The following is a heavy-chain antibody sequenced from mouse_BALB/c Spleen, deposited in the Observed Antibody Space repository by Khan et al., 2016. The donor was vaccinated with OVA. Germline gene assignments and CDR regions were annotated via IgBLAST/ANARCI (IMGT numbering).Heavy chain of an antibody. D-gene: IGHD1-2*01. V-gene: IGHV14-3*02. J-gene: IGHJ3*01. CDR3: CIVFSHFYGGGWFVY. CDR2: IEPADGKT. Sequence: VQLQQSGAELVKPGASVKLSCTASGFNIKDTYIHWVKQRPEQGLEGIGRIEPADGKTENDPKFQDKATIKADTSSTTAYLQLSSLTSEDTAVYYWCIVFSHFYGGGWFVYWGQATLVTVSA. CDR1: GFNIKDTY.